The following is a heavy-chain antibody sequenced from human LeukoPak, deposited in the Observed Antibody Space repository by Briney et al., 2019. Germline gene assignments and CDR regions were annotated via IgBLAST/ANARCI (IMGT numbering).Heavy chain of an antibody. D-gene: IGHD6-13*01. CDR2: INPNSGGT. CDR3: ARDRFAAAGNWFDP. J-gene: IGHJ5*02. Sequence: ASVKVSCKASRYTFTGYYMQWVRQAPGQGLEWMGWINPNSGGTNYAQKFQGRVTMTRDTSISTAYMELSRVRSDDTAVYYCARDRFAAAGNWFDPWGQGTLVTVSS. V-gene: IGHV1-2*02. CDR1: RYTFTGYY.